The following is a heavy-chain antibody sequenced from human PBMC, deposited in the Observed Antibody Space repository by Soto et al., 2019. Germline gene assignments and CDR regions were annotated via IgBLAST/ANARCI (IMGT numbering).Heavy chain of an antibody. Sequence: GGSRRLSCAASGFTFSSYGMHWVRQAPGKGLEWVAVISYDGSNKYYADSVKGRFTISRDNSKDTLYLQMNSLRAEDTAVYYCAKEGNTYYDFWSGTNFDYWGQGTLVTVSS. CDR1: GFTFSSYG. V-gene: IGHV3-30*18. CDR3: AKEGNTYYDFWSGTNFDY. CDR2: ISYDGSNK. J-gene: IGHJ4*02. D-gene: IGHD3-3*01.